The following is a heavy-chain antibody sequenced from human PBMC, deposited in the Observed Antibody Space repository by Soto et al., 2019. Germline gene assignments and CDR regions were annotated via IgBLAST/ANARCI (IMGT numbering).Heavy chain of an antibody. CDR1: GYTFTHYY. D-gene: IGHD1-7*01. J-gene: IGHJ4*02. CDR3: ARVPGHKNSRGDY. CDR2: INPKTGDT. V-gene: IGHV1-2*02. Sequence: QVQLVQSGAEVKKPGASVSVSCKASGYTFTHYYIHWVRRAPGQGLEWMGLINPKTGDTNFAQKFRDRVTRTRDTSTNTANMKLSSLRSDDTAVYYCARVPGHKNSRGDYWGQGTLVTVSS.